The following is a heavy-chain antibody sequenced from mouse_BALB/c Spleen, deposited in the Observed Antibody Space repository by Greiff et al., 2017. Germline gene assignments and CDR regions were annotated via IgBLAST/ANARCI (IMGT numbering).Heavy chain of an antibody. CDR1: GYTFTSYN. Sequence: LQQPGAELVKPGASVKMSCKASGYTFTSYNMHWVKQTPGQGLEWIGAIYPGNGDTSYNQKFKGKATLTADKSSSTAYMQLSSLTSEDSAVYYCARVGNYDGYWGQGTLVTVSA. V-gene: IGHV1-12*01. J-gene: IGHJ3*01. CDR3: ARVGNYDGY. CDR2: IYPGNGDT. D-gene: IGHD2-3*01.